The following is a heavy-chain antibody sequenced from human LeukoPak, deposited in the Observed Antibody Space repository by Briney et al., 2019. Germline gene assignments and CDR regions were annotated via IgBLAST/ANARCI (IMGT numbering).Heavy chain of an antibody. J-gene: IGHJ4*02. Sequence: SETLSLTCTVSGYSISSGYYWGWIRQPPGKGLEWIGSIYHSGSTYYNPSLKSRVTISVDTSKNQFSLKLSSVTAADTAVYYCANMMVTNFDYWGQGTLVTVSS. D-gene: IGHD5-18*01. CDR3: ANMMVTNFDY. CDR2: IYHSGST. V-gene: IGHV4-38-2*02. CDR1: GYSISSGYY.